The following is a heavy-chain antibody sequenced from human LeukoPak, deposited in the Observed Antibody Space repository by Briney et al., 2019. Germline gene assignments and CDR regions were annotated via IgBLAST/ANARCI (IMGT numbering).Heavy chain of an antibody. D-gene: IGHD2-21*02. CDR3: ARGSLAGAYCGGDCFPLFDY. Sequence: PSETLSLTCTVSGGSISRGVYYWSWIRQHPGKGLEWIGYIYYSGSTYYSPSLKSRVTISRDTSKNQSSLKLSSVTAADTAVYYCARGSLAGAYCGGDCFPLFDYWGQGTLVTVSS. J-gene: IGHJ4*02. CDR2: IYYSGST. V-gene: IGHV4-31*03. CDR1: GGSISRGVYY.